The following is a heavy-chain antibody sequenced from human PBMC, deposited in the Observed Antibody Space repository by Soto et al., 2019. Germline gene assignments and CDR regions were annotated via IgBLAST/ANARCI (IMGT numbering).Heavy chain of an antibody. CDR3: ARIAASGRGWDV. CDR1: GFTFSSYW. CDR2: IKQDGSEE. D-gene: IGHD6-13*01. V-gene: IGHV3-7*01. Sequence: EVQLVESGGGLVQPGGSLRLSCVDSGFTFSSYWMSWVRQAPVKGLEWVGNIKQDGSEENYVDSVKGRFTISRDNAKNSMYLKMNSLRVEDTAVYYWARIAASGRGWDVWGQGTTVVVSS. J-gene: IGHJ6*02.